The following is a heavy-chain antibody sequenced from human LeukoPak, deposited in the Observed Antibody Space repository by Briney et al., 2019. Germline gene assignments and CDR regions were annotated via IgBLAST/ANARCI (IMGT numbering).Heavy chain of an antibody. CDR1: GFTFSSYA. Sequence: PGGSLRLSCAASGFTFSSYAMSWVRQAPGKGLEWVSAISGSGGSTYYADSVKGRFTISRDNSKNTLYLQMNSLRAEDTAVYYCAEPLIRSDAFDIWGQGTMVTVSS. CDR2: ISGSGGST. V-gene: IGHV3-23*01. J-gene: IGHJ3*02. D-gene: IGHD2-8*01. CDR3: AEPLIRSDAFDI.